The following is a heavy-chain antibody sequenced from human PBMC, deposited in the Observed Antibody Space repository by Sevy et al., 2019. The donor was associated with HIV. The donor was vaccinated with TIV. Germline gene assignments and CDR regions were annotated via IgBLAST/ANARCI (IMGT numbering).Heavy chain of an antibody. J-gene: IGHJ4*01. V-gene: IGHV4-61*01. D-gene: IGHD1-26*01. CDR2: IHYSGTT. CDR1: GGSISGSNYF. CDR3: ARASGNYPYYFDY. Sequence: SETLSLTWTVSGGSISGSNYFWSWIRQSPGKGLEWIGYIHYSGTTNYNPSLKSRVTISVDTSKNQFSLKLRSVTAADTAVYYCARASGNYPYYFDYWGQGTLVTVSS.